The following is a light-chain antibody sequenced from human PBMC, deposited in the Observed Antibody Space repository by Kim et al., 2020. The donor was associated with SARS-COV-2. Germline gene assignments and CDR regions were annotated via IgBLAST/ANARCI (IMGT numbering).Light chain of an antibody. CDR1: SSDVGGYNF. CDR3: RSYAGSNIYV. V-gene: IGLV2-8*01. Sequence: GQSVTIACTGTSSDVGGYNFVSWYQQHPGKAPKVMIYEVSKRPSGVPDRFSGSKSGNTASLTVSGLQAEDEADYYCRSYAGSNIYVFGTGTKVTVL. CDR2: EVS. J-gene: IGLJ1*01.